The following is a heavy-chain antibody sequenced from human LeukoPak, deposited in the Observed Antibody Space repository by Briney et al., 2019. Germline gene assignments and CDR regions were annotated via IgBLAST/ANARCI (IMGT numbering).Heavy chain of an antibody. Sequence: GAALHFSYPGSGSSFTCYLIGWVRPPRRKGLGWMGIIYPGESDTGYRPSFQGQVTISADNSISTAYLQWSSLKASDTAMYYCARRGYCSGGSCYREYYYMDVWGKGATVTISS. V-gene: IGHV5-51*01. CDR2: IYPGESDT. J-gene: IGHJ6*03. CDR3: ARRGYCSGGSCYREYYYMDV. D-gene: IGHD2-15*01. CDR1: GSSFTCYL.